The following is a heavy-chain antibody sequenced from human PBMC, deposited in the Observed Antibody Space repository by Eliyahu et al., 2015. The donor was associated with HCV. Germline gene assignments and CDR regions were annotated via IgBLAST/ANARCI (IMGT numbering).Heavy chain of an antibody. CDR3: ASYWNYGAFDI. Sequence: QVQLVQSGAEVKKPGASVKVSCXAXGYXFTSYDINWVRQATGQGLEWMGWMNPNSGXXGNAQKFQGRVTITRNTSISTAYMELSSLRSEDTAVYYCASYWNYGAFDIWGQGTMVTVSS. D-gene: IGHD1-7*01. V-gene: IGHV1-8*01. CDR1: GYXFTSYD. J-gene: IGHJ3*02. CDR2: MNPNSGXX.